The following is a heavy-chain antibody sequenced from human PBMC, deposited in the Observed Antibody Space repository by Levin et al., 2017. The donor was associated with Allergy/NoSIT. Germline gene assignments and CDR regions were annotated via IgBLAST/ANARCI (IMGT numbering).Heavy chain of an antibody. CDR2: IYYSGST. Sequence: SQTLSLTCTVSGGSISSYYWSWIRQPPGKGLEWIGYIYYSGSTNYNPSLKSRVTISVDTSKNQFSLKLSSVTAADTAVYYCARWNYYGSGSYPDYWGQGTLVTVSS. D-gene: IGHD3-10*01. J-gene: IGHJ4*02. CDR3: ARWNYYGSGSYPDY. V-gene: IGHV4-59*08. CDR1: GGSISSYY.